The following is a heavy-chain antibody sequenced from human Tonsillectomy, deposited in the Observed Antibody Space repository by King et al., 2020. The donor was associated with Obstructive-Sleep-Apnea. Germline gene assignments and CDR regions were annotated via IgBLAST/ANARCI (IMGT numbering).Heavy chain of an antibody. V-gene: IGHV3-15*01. D-gene: IGHD2-2*01. J-gene: IGHJ4*02. CDR3: THIVVVPAAMLY. Sequence: VQLVESGGGLVKPGGSLRLSCVASGFTFSDAWMSWVRLAPGKVLEWVGRIKSKIGGGTTDYAAPGKGRLTISRDDSKNTVYLQMNSLKTEDTAVYFCTHIVVVPAAMLYWGQGTLVTVSS. CDR2: IKSKIGGGTT. CDR1: GFTFSDAW.